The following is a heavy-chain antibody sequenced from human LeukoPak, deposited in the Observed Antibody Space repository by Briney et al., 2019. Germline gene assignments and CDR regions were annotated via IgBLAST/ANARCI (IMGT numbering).Heavy chain of an antibody. J-gene: IGHJ4*02. CDR3: ARGAYSSGWSFDY. Sequence: GASVKISCKASGYTFTSYDINWVRQATGQGLEWMGWMNPNSGNTGYAQKFQGRVTITRNTSISTAYMELSSLRSEDTAVYYCARGAYSSGWSFDYWGQGTLVTVSS. D-gene: IGHD6-19*01. CDR1: GYTFTSYD. CDR2: MNPNSGNT. V-gene: IGHV1-8*03.